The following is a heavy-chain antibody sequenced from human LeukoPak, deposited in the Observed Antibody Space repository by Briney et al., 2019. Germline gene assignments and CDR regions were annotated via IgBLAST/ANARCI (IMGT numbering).Heavy chain of an antibody. CDR3: ARDVNWGHFDY. CDR2: IREDGS. J-gene: IGHJ4*02. V-gene: IGHV3-7*01. CDR1: GFTFGTYW. D-gene: IGHD7-27*01. Sequence: GSLRLSCAASGFTFGTYWMAWVRQGPGKGLEWVASIREDGSDYVASMKGRFAISRNNAKNSVYLEMNSLRAEDTAVYYCARDVNWGHFDYWGQGTLVTVSS.